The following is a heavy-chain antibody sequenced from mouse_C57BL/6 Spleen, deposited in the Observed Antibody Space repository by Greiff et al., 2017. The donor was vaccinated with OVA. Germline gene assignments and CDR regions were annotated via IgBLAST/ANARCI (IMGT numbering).Heavy chain of an antibody. J-gene: IGHJ1*03. D-gene: IGHD2-10*02. CDR1: GYTFTSYW. Sequence: VQLKQPGAELVKPGASVKLSCKASGYTFTSYWMHWVKQRPGQGLEWIGMIHPNSGSTNYNEKFKSKATLTVDKSSSTAYMQLSSLTSEDSAVYYCARRGGLDFDVWGTGTTVTVSS. V-gene: IGHV1-64*01. CDR3: ARRGGLDFDV. CDR2: IHPNSGST.